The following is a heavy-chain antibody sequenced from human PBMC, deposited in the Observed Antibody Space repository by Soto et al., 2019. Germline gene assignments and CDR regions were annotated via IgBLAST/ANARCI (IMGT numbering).Heavy chain of an antibody. CDR3: ARGDDSFGFDP. D-gene: IGHD3-16*01. J-gene: IGHJ5*02. Sequence: GGSLRLSCAASGFSFSSYSMNWVRQAPGKGLEWVSSISSSSSYIYYADSVKGRFTIPRVNAKNSLYLQMNSLRAEDTAVYYCARGDDSFGFDPWGQGTLVTVSS. CDR1: GFSFSSYS. CDR2: ISSSSSYI. V-gene: IGHV3-21*01.